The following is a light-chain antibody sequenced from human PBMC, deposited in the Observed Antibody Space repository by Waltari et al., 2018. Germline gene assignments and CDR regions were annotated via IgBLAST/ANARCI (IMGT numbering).Light chain of an antibody. J-gene: IGKJ3*01. V-gene: IGKV2-30*02. Sequence: DVVLTQSPFSLSITPGQPASMTCRSSQSLLHSNGNTYLNWFLQKPGQNPRRLIYQVSNRDSGVPDRFSGSGAGTDFTLKISRVEAEDVVVYYCMQGTNFPFTFGPGTKLDIK. CDR1: QSLLHSNGNTY. CDR3: MQGTNFPFT. CDR2: QVS.